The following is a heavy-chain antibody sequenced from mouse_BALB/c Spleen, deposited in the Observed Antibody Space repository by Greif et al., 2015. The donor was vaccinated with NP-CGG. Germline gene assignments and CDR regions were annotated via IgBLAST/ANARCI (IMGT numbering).Heavy chain of an antibody. CDR2: ILPGSGST. Sequence: VQLQQSGAELMKPGASVKISCKATGYTFSSYWIEWVKQRPGHGLEWIGEILPGSGSTNYNEKFKGKATFTADTSSNTAYMQLSSLTSEDSAVYYCARDSLYDGYYSYYFDYWGQGTTLTVSS. J-gene: IGHJ2*01. CDR3: ARDSLYDGYYSYYFDY. V-gene: IGHV1-9*01. D-gene: IGHD2-3*01. CDR1: GYTFSSYW.